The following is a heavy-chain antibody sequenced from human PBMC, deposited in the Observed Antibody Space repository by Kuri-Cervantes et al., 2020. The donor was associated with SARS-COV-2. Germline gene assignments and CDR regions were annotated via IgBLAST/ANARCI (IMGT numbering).Heavy chain of an antibody. V-gene: IGHV3-30-3*01. CDR1: GFTFSSYA. D-gene: IGHD3-3*01. CDR3: ARGNDFWSGRDWYFDP. CDR2: ISYDGSNK. J-gene: IGHJ2*01. Sequence: GESLKISCAASGFTFSSYAMHWVRQAPGKGLEWVAVISYDGSNKYYADSVEGRFTISRDNSKITLYLQMNSLRAEDTAVYYCARGNDFWSGRDWYFDPWGRGTLVTVSS.